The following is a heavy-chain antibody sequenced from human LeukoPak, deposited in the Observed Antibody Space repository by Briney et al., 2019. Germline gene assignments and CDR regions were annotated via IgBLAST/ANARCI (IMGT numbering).Heavy chain of an antibody. CDR2: INPSGGGT. CDR1: GYTFTNYY. CDR3: ASEIMVRGAMSEYYFDY. V-gene: IGHV1-46*01. Sequence: ASVKVSCKAAGYTFTNYYILWVRQAPGQGLEWMGIINPSGGGTRSAQKFQGRVTVTRDTSTNTHYMELSSLRSEDTAVYYCASEIMVRGAMSEYYFDYWGQGTLVTVSS. D-gene: IGHD3-10*01. J-gene: IGHJ4*02.